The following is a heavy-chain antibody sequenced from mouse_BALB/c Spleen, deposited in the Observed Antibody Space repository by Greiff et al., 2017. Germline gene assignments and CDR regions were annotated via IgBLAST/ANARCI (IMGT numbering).Heavy chain of an antibody. V-gene: IGHV1-14*01. CDR1: GYTFTSYV. D-gene: IGHD2-2*01. CDR2: INPYNDGT. Sequence: EVQLQESGPELVKPGASVKMSCKASGYTFTSYVMHWVKQKPGQGLEWIGYINPYNDGTKYNEKFKGKATLTSDKSSSTAYMELSSLTSEDSAVYYCARGGVTTSLGYWGQGTTLTVSS. J-gene: IGHJ2*01. CDR3: ARGGVTTSLGY.